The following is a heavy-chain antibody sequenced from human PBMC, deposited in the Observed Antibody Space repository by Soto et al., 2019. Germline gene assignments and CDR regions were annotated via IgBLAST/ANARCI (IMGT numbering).Heavy chain of an antibody. CDR1: GGSLSSGGYS. D-gene: IGHD2-15*01. CDR2: IYHSAST. CDR3: AKLRGP. Sequence: QLQLQESGSGLVKPSQTLALTCAVSGGSLSSGGYSWSWIRQPPGKGLEWIGYIYHSASTYYNPSLKSRVAISVDRSKNQFSLKLSSVTAADTAVYYCAKLRGPWGQGTPVTVCS. J-gene: IGHJ5*02. V-gene: IGHV4-30-2*01.